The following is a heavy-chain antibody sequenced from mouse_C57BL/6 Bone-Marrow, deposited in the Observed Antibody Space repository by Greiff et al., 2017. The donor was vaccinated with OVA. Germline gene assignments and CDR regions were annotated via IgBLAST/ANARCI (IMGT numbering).Heavy chain of an antibody. J-gene: IGHJ1*03. CDR2: IYPRDGST. Sequence: VKVVESDAELVKPGASVKISCKVSGYTFTDHTIHWMKQRPEQGLEWIGYIYPRDGSTKYNEKFKGKATLTADKSSSTAYMQLNSLTSEDSAVYFCAMAYSRVWYFDVWGTGTTVTVSS. V-gene: IGHV1-78*01. CDR1: GYTFTDHT. D-gene: IGHD2-10*01. CDR3: AMAYSRVWYFDV.